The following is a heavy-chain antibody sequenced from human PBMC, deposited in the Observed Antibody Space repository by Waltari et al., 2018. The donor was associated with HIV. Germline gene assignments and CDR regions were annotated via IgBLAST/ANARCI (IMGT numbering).Heavy chain of an antibody. CDR3: ARDSAPGLAVDDDDGEFFYYGLDV. CDR2: VNHVGRT. Sequence: QVHLEQWGTGLLRPSETLSLTCAVYGGSFSGYYWSWIRQSPGRGLGWIGEVNHVGRTNYSPSLKGRVTFSVDTSKNQFSLTMRSVTAADTAVYYCARDSAPGLAVDDDDGEFFYYGLDVWGQGTTVTVSS. J-gene: IGHJ6*01. CDR1: GGSFSGYY. V-gene: IGHV4-34*01. D-gene: IGHD6-19*01.